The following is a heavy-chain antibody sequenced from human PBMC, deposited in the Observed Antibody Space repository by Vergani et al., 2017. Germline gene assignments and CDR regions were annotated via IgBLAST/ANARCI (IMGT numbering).Heavy chain of an antibody. CDR1: GFTFDDYA. D-gene: IGHD3-3*01. J-gene: IGHJ3*02. CDR3: AKGGNDFWSGYFANDAFDI. CDR2: ISWNSGSI. Sequence: VQLVESGGGLVKPGGSLRLSCAASGFTFDDYAMHWVRQAPGKGLEWVSGISWNSGSIGYADSVKGRFTISRDNAKNSLYLQMNSLRAEDTAVYYCAKGGNDFWSGYFANDAFDIWGQGTMVTVSS. V-gene: IGHV3-9*01.